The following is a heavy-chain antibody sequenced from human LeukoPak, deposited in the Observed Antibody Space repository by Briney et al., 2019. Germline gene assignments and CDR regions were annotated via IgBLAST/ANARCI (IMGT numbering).Heavy chain of an antibody. Sequence: SETLSLTCTVSGGSISSYYWSWIRQPPGKGLEWIGYIYYSGSANYNPSLKSRITISVDTSKNQFSLRLSSVTAADTAVYYCARVTRSSGFDGPFDPWGQGTLVTVSS. D-gene: IGHD6-25*01. CDR1: GGSISSYY. CDR3: ARVTRSSGFDGPFDP. CDR2: IYYSGSA. J-gene: IGHJ5*02. V-gene: IGHV4-59*01.